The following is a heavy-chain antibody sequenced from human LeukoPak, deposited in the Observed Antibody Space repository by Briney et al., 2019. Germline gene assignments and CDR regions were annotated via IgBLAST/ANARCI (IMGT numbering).Heavy chain of an antibody. CDR1: GFISSSYW. CDR2: IGAAGSTI. V-gene: IGHV3-48*01. D-gene: IGHD2-2*01. J-gene: IGHJ4*02. Sequence: GGSLRLSCAASGFISSSYWMSWARQAPGKGLEWVSYIGAAGSTIYYADSVKGRFTISRDNAKNSLFLQMNSLRAEDTAVYYCARDSSTYAGPPDYWGQGTLVTVSS. CDR3: ARDSSTYAGPPDY.